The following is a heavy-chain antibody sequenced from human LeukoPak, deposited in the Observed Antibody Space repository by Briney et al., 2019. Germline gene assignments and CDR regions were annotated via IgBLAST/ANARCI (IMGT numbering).Heavy chain of an antibody. CDR3: ARLRRNGDSGGFYYYYDS. V-gene: IGHV3-21*01. CDR1: GFTFSSFS. D-gene: IGHD2-21*01. J-gene: IGHJ4*02. Sequence: GGSLRLSCAASGFTFSSFSINWVRQAPGKGLEWVSSINTVASCIYYADSVRGRFTISRDNAKNSLYLQMNSLRAEDTGVYYCARLRRNGDSGGFYYYYDSWGQGTLVTVSS. CDR2: INTVASCI.